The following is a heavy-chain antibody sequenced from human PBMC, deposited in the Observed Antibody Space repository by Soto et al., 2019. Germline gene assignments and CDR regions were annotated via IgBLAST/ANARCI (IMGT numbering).Heavy chain of an antibody. Sequence: SCAPSGFTCSNAALSWVCEAPGKGLEWVGRIKSKTEFGTTDYAAPVKGRFTISRDDSKNTLYLQMNSLKNEDTAVYYCTTDKRPPRYWRQGTPVTVSS. V-gene: IGHV3-15*01. CDR2: IKSKTEFGTT. CDR1: GFTCSNAA. CDR3: TTDKRPPRY. J-gene: IGHJ4*02.